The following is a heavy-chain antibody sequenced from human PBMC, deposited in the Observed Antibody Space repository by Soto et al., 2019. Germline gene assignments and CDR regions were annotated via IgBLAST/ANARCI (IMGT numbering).Heavy chain of an antibody. D-gene: IGHD3-10*02. CDR3: AKDVGFQQHLFVFDL. Sequence: SVKVSCKASGGTFTDYAFSWVRQAPGQGLELMGGIIPIFRSSNFAQKFQGRLTIFADASAGTAYMELSSLRSDDTAIYYCAKDVGFQQHLFVFDLWGQGTLVTVYS. J-gene: IGHJ4*02. CDR1: GGTFTDYA. CDR2: IIPIFRSS. V-gene: IGHV1-69*13.